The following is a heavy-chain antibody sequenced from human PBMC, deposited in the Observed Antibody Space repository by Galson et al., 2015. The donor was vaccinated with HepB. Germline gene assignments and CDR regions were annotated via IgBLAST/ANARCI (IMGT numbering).Heavy chain of an antibody. J-gene: IGHJ6*02. CDR2: FDPEDGET. CDR3: ATDPIAAAGPYYYYYGMTS. D-gene: IGHD6-13*01. V-gene: IGHV1-24*01. Sequence: SVKVSCKVSGYTLTELSMHWVRQAPGKGLEWMGGFDPEDGETIYAQKFQGRVTMTEDTSTDTAYMELSSLRSEDTAVYYCATDPIAAAGPYYYYYGMTSGAKGPRSPSP. CDR1: GYTLTELS.